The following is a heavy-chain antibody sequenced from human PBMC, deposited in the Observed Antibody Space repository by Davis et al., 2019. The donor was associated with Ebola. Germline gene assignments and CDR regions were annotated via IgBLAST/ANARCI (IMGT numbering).Heavy chain of an antibody. D-gene: IGHD4-17*01. CDR3: AKDGDYRPFDY. Sequence: GGSLRLSCAASGLTFSSYAMSWVRQAPGKGLEWVSAISGSGGSTYYADSVKGRFTISRDNSKNTLYLQMNNLRAEDTAVYYCAKDGDYRPFDYWGQGTLVTVSS. J-gene: IGHJ4*02. CDR1: GLTFSSYA. CDR2: ISGSGGST. V-gene: IGHV3-23*01.